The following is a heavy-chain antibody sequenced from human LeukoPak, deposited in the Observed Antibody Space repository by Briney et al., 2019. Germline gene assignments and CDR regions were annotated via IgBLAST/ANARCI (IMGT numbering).Heavy chain of an antibody. Sequence: ASVKVSCKTSGYRFNAYGISWVRRAPGQGLEWMGWISGYNGNTNYGEKVQGRLTMTLGTSTTTAYMELSGLRSDDTAVYYCARVFDFGDNGDDAFDTWGQGTLVTVSS. V-gene: IGHV1-18*01. CDR1: GYRFNAYG. D-gene: IGHD4-17*01. CDR3: ARVFDFGDNGDDAFDT. J-gene: IGHJ3*02. CDR2: ISGYNGNT.